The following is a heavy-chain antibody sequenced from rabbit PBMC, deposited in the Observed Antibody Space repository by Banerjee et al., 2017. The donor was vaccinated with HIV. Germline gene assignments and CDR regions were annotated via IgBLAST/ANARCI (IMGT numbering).Heavy chain of an antibody. Sequence: QLVESGGGLVTLGGSLKLSCKASGIDFSSYGITWVRQAPGKGLEWIAYIYPDAGTTDYASWVNARFTISSHNAQNTLYLQLNSLTAADTATYFCARDAGYAGSNLWGQGTLVTVS. CDR3: ARDAGYAGSNL. CDR2: IYPDAGTT. CDR1: GIDFSSYG. D-gene: IGHD4-2*01. V-gene: IGHV1S7*01. J-gene: IGHJ4*01.